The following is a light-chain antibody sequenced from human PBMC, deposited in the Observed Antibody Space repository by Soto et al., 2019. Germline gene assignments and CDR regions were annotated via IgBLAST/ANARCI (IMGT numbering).Light chain of an antibody. CDR1: QSISSW. Sequence: DIQMTQSPSTLSACVGDRVTITCRASQSISSWLAWYQQKPGKAPNLLIYKASTLESGVPSRFSGSGSGTEFTLTISSLQPDDFATYHCQQYNSYPLTFGGGTKVEIK. CDR3: QQYNSYPLT. CDR2: KAS. V-gene: IGKV1-5*03. J-gene: IGKJ4*01.